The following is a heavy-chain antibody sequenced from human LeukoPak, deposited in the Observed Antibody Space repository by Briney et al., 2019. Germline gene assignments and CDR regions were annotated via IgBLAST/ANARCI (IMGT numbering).Heavy chain of an antibody. CDR3: ARGRWLQFEYYFDY. D-gene: IGHD5-24*01. V-gene: IGHV3-7*01. J-gene: IGHJ4*02. CDR2: IKQDGSEK. CDR1: EFTFSSYW. Sequence: GGSLRLSCAASEFTFSSYWMSWVRQAPGKGLEWVANIKQDGSEKYYVDSVKGRFTISRDNAKNSLYLQMNSLRAEDTAVYYCARGRWLQFEYYFDYWGQGTLVTVSS.